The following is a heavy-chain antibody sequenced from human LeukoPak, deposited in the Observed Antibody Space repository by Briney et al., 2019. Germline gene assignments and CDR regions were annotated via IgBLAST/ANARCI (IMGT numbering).Heavy chain of an antibody. Sequence: GGSLRLSCAASGFTFSSYWMSWVRQAPGKGLEWVANIKQDGSEKYYVDSVKGRFTISRDNAKNSLYLQMNRLRAEDTAVYYCARGPFSYCSSGSCFFDYWGQGTLVTVSS. CDR3: ARGPFSYCSSGSCFFDY. CDR1: GFTFSSYW. V-gene: IGHV3-7*01. D-gene: IGHD2-15*01. CDR2: IKQDGSEK. J-gene: IGHJ4*02.